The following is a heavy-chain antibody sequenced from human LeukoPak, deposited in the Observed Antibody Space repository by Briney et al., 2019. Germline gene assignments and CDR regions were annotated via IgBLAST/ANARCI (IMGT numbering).Heavy chain of an antibody. D-gene: IGHD3-16*01. V-gene: IGHV1-2*02. CDR2: INPNSGGT. CDR1: GYTFTGYY. CDR3: ARDGGQEVFDY. J-gene: IGHJ4*02. Sequence: GASVKVSCKASGYTFTGYYMHWVRQAPGQGLEWMGWINPNSGGTNYAKKFQGRVTMTRDTSISTTYKEVSRLRSDDTAVYYCARDGGQEVFDYWGQGTLVTVSS.